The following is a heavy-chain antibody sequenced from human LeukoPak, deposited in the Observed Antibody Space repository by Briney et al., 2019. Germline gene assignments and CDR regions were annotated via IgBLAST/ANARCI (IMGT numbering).Heavy chain of an antibody. Sequence: GGSLRLSCAASGFTFSDYYMNWIRQAPGKGLEWVSYISSSGSSIYYADSVKGRFTISRDNAKNSLYLQMNSLRAEDTAVYYCARTQHRGYCSGGSCYSVGFDFWGQGTLVTVSS. J-gene: IGHJ4*02. CDR2: ISSSGSSI. CDR3: ARTQHRGYCSGGSCYSVGFDF. V-gene: IGHV3-11*01. CDR1: GFTFSDYY. D-gene: IGHD2-15*01.